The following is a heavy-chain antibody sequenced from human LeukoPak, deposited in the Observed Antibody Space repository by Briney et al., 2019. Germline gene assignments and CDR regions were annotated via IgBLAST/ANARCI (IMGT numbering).Heavy chain of an antibody. D-gene: IGHD2-2*01. CDR3: AREEYCSGTTCANWFDP. CDR2: IFHTGST. CDR1: GDSISSGNY. Sequence: SETLSLTCTVSGDSISSGNYWGWIRQPPGKGLEWIGSIFHTGSTYFNLSLKSRVTISVDTSKNQFSLRLSSVTAADTAVYYCAREEYCSGTTCANWFDPWGQGTLVTVSS. J-gene: IGHJ5*02. V-gene: IGHV4-38-2*02.